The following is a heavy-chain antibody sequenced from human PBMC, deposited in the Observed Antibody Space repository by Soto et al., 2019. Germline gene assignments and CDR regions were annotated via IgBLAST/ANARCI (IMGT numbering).Heavy chain of an antibody. CDR2: IWYDGSNK. Sequence: QVQLVESGGGVVQPGRSLRLSCAASGFTFSSYGMHWVRQAPGKGLEWVAVIWYDGSNKYYADSVKGRFTISRDNSKNTRYRQMNGLGAEDTAVYYCARESTGSYISWFDPWGQGTLVTVSS. J-gene: IGHJ5*02. CDR1: GFTFSSYG. CDR3: ARESTGSYISWFDP. D-gene: IGHD3-10*01. V-gene: IGHV3-33*01.